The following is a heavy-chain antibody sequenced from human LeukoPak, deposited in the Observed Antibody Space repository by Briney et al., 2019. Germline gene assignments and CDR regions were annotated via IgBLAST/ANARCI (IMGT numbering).Heavy chain of an antibody. CDR2: IYSGGST. CDR1: GFTVSSNY. D-gene: IGHD3-10*01. J-gene: IGHJ6*02. Sequence: GGSLRLSCAASGFTVSSNYMSWVRQAPGKGLEWVSVIYSGGSTYYADSVKGRFTISRDNSKNTLYLQVNSLRAEDTAVYYCARHSYYGSGSYYTGGGYGMDVWGQGTTVAVSS. CDR3: ARHSYYGSGSYYTGGGYGMDV. V-gene: IGHV3-53*01.